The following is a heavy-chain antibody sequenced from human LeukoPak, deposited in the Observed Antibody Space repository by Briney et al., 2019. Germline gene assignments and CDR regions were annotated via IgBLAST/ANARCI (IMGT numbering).Heavy chain of an antibody. V-gene: IGHV3-33*01. CDR2: IWYDGSNE. J-gene: IGHJ4*02. Sequence: GRSLRLSCEASGSTFSSYGMHWVRQAPGKGLEWVAVIWYDGSNENYADSVKGRFTISRDNSKNTLYLQMNSLRVEDTAVYYCARERYSASFDSWGQGTLVADCS. CDR1: GSTFSSYG. CDR3: ARERYSASFDS. D-gene: IGHD6-13*01.